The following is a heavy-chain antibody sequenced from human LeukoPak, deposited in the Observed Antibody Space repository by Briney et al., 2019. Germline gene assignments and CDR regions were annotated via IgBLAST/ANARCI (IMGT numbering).Heavy chain of an antibody. V-gene: IGHV4-59*12. J-gene: IGHJ4*02. CDR3: ARETPHYYVDY. Sequence: SETLSLTCTVSGGSISSYYWSWIRQPPGKGLEWIGYIYYSGSTNYNPSFKSRVTISVDTSKNQFSLKLSSVTAADTAVYYCARETPHYYVDYWGQGTLVTVSS. CDR2: IYYSGST. D-gene: IGHD3-10*02. CDR1: GGSISSYY.